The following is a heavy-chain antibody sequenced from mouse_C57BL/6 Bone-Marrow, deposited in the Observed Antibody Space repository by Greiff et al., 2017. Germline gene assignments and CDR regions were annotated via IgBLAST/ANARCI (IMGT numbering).Heavy chain of an antibody. Sequence: EVKLVESGAELVRPGASVKLSCTASGFNIKDDYMHWVKQRPEQGLEWIGWIDPENGDTEYASKFQGKAPITADTSSNTAYLQLSSLTSEDTAVYYCTTLWYFDYWGQGTTLTVSS. CDR2: IDPENGDT. CDR3: TTLWYFDY. CDR1: GFNIKDDY. V-gene: IGHV14-4*01. D-gene: IGHD1-1*02. J-gene: IGHJ2*01.